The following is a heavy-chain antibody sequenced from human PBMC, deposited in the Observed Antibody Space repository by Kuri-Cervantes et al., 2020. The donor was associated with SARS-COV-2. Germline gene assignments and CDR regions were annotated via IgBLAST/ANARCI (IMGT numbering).Heavy chain of an antibody. V-gene: IGHV3-64D*09. CDR3: AKEYSIGWYNWFDP. J-gene: IGHJ5*02. CDR2: ISSNGGST. D-gene: IGHD6-19*01. CDR1: GFTFSSYS. Sequence: GGSLRLSCAASGFTFSSYSMNWVGQAPGKGLEYVSAISSNGGSTYYADSVTGSFTNSRDNSKNTLYLQMSSLTAEYTAVYYCAKEYSIGWYNWFDPWGQGTLVTVSS.